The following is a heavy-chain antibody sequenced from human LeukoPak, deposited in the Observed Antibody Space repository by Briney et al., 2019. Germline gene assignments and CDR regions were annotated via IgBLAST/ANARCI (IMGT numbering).Heavy chain of an antibody. CDR2: ISSSKSYI. CDR1: GFSFSSYS. Sequence: PGGSLRLSCAASGFSFSSYSMNWVRQAPGKGLEWVSSISSSKSYIFYADSVKGRFTISRDNAKNSLYLEMISLRAEDTAVYYCASGSPAGDYWGQGTLVTVCS. CDR3: ASGSPAGDY. V-gene: IGHV3-21*01. J-gene: IGHJ4*02. D-gene: IGHD1-26*01.